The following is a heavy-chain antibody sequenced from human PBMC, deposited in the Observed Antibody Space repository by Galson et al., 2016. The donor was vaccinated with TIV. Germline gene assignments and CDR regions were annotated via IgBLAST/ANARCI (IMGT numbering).Heavy chain of an antibody. CDR2: LYHTERP. J-gene: IGHJ4*02. CDR1: GYSISRGYY. V-gene: IGHV4-38-2*01. Sequence: LSLTCFVSGYSISRGYYWSWIRQPPGGGLEWIGSLYHTERPYYNPSLKSRVTISVDTSKNQVFLQLTAAIAADTAVYYWARRSQTGPLSWFDFWGQGILVTASS. D-gene: IGHD1-1*01. CDR3: ARRSQTGPLSWFDF.